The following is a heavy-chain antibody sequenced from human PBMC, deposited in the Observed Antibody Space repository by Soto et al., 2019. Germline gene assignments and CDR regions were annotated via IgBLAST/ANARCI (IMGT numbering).Heavy chain of an antibody. CDR1: GFTFSSYG. D-gene: IGHD3-10*01. CDR3: ARGHGSGTENYYFDY. V-gene: IGHV3-23*01. Sequence: GGSLRLSCAASGFTFSSYGIRWVRQAPGKGPGCVSGISGSGGTTYYADSVKGRFTISRDNSKGTVYLQMNSLRADDTAVYYCARGHGSGTENYYFDYWGQGTLVTVSS. J-gene: IGHJ4*02. CDR2: ISGSGGTT.